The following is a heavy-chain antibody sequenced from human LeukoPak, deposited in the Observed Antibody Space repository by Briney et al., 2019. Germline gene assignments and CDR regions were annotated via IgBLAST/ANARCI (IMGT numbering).Heavy chain of an antibody. J-gene: IGHJ4*02. D-gene: IGHD2-15*01. CDR2: IHSGGNT. CDR3: ARERRYFSGDNCYSGHDY. CDR1: GFTVSSNY. V-gene: IGHV3-53*01. Sequence: GGPLRLSCAVSGFTVSSNYMSGVREAPGKGVEWVSLIHSGGNTDYADSLNDRVTISRDNSKNMVNLQINSLRPEDTAVYYCARERRYFSGDNCYSGHDYWGQGTLVIVSS.